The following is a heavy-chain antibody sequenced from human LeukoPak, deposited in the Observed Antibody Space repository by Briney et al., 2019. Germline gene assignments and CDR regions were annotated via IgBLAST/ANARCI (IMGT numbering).Heavy chain of an antibody. J-gene: IGHJ6*03. CDR1: GFTFSSYG. D-gene: IGHD3-10*01. Sequence: GGSLRLSCAASGFTFSSYGMHWVRQAPGKGLEWVAFIRYDGSNKYYADSVKGRFTISRDNSKNTLYLQMNSLRAEDTAVYYCARSRGSGSYYNVHYYYYMDVWGKGTTVTVSS. CDR3: ARSRGSGSYYNVHYYYYMDV. V-gene: IGHV3-30*02. CDR2: IRYDGSNK.